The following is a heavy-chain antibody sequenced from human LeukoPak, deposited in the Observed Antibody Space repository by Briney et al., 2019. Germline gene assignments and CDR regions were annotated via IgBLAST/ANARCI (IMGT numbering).Heavy chain of an antibody. CDR1: GYIFTSYY. CDR3: ARGDDMVRGCIWFDR. CDR2: INPSDSGT. J-gene: IGHJ5*02. D-gene: IGHD3-10*01. Sequence: ASVKVSCKASGYIFTSYYLHWVRQAPGQGLEWMGIINPSDSGTSYAQKFQGRVTMTRDTSTSTAYMELSSLRSEDTAVYYCARGDDMVRGCIWFDRWGQGALVSVCS. V-gene: IGHV1-46*01.